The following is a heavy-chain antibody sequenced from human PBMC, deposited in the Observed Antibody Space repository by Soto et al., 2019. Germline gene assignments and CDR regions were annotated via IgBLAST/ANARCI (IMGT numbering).Heavy chain of an antibody. CDR1: GFTFSSYG. J-gene: IGHJ2*01. CDR3: ARDVMVTAMVMWYFDL. Sequence: QVQLVESGGGVVQPGRSLRLSCAASGFTFSSYGMHWVRQAPGKGLEWVAVIWYDGSNKYYADSVKGRFTISRDNSKNTLYLQMNSLSAEDTAVYYCARDVMVTAMVMWYFDLWGRGTLVTVSS. D-gene: IGHD2-21*02. V-gene: IGHV3-33*01. CDR2: IWYDGSNK.